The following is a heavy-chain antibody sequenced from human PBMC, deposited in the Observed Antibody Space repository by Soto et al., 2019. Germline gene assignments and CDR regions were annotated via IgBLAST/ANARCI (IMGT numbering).Heavy chain of an antibody. J-gene: IGHJ4*02. CDR2: MSYDGSNK. D-gene: IGHD4-17*01. V-gene: IGHV3-30*18. Sequence: QVQLVESGGGVVQPGRSLRLSCAASGFAFSTYAMHWVRQAPGKGLEWVAVMSYDGSNKYYADSVKGRFTISRDNSKNTLYLQMNSLRTEDTAVYYCAKDPGYGDYEDYFEYWGQGTLVTVSS. CDR3: AKDPGYGDYEDYFEY. CDR1: GFAFSTYA.